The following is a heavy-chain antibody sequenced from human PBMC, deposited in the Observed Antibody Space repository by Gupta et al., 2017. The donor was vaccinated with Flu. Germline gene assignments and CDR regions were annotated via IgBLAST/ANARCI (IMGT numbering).Heavy chain of an antibody. CDR3: ARVKEAAAGTSYYFDY. J-gene: IGHJ4*02. D-gene: IGHD6-13*01. CDR2: IWYDGSNK. Sequence: PGKGLEWVAVIWYDGSNKYYADSVKGRFTISRDNSKNTLYLQMNSLRAEDTAVYYCARVKEAAAGTSYYFDYWGQGTLVTVSS. V-gene: IGHV3-33*01.